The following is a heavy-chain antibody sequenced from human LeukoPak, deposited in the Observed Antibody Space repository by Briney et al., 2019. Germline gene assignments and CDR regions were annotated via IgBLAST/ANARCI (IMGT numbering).Heavy chain of an antibody. D-gene: IGHD2-2*02. Sequence: SETLSLTCAVYGVSFSGYYWSWVRQPPGKGLEWIGEINHSGSTNYNPSLKSRVTISVHTSKNQFSLKLSSVTAADTAVYYCARGQPNDIVVVPAAIPVGTSFDYWGQGTLVTVSS. CDR2: INHSGST. J-gene: IGHJ4*02. CDR1: GVSFSGYY. CDR3: ARGQPNDIVVVPAAIPVGTSFDY. V-gene: IGHV4-34*01.